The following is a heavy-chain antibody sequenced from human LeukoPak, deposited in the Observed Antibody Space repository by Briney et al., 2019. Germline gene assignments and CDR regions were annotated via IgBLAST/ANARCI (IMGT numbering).Heavy chain of an antibody. CDR2: IRYDGSNK. D-gene: IGHD3-22*01. J-gene: IGHJ4*02. V-gene: IGHV3-30*02. Sequence: PGGSLRLSCAASGFTFSSYGMHWVRQAPGKGLEWVAFIRYDGSNKYYADSVKGRFTISRDNSKNTLYLQMNSLRAEDTAVYYCAKEVYNSSGFDYWGQGTLVTVSS. CDR3: AKEVYNSSGFDY. CDR1: GFTFSSYG.